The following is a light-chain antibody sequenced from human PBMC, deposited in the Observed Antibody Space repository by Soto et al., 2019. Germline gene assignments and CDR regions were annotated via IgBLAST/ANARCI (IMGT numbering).Light chain of an antibody. Sequence: DIQMTQSPSSLSASVGDRVTITCRASQSISSYLNWYQQKPGKAPKLLIYAASSLQSGVPSRFSGSGSGTDFTLIISSLQPEDFATYYCQQSYSTPYTFGQGTKVDSK. V-gene: IGKV1-39*01. CDR3: QQSYSTPYT. CDR2: AAS. J-gene: IGKJ2*01. CDR1: QSISSY.